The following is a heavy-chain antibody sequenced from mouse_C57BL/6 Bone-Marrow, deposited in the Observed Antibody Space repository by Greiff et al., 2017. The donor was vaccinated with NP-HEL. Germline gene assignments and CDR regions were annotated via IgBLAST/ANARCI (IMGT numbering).Heavy chain of an antibody. CDR1: GYSITSGYF. J-gene: IGHJ4*01. CDR2: ISYDGSN. V-gene: IGHV3-6*01. CDR3: ARGSSYRHYYAMDY. Sequence: EVKLMESGPGLVKPSQSLSLSCSVTGYSITSGYFWNWIRQFPGNKLEWMGYISYDGSNYYNPSLKKRISITRDTSKNHFFLKLNSVTTEDTATYYWARGSSYRHYYAMDYWGQGTSVTVSS. D-gene: IGHD1-1*01.